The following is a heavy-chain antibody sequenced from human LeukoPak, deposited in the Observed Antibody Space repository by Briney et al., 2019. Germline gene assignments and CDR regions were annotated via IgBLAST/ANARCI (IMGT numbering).Heavy chain of an antibody. CDR3: ARRSSGWYLDY. V-gene: IGHV5-51*01. CDR1: GYSFTSYW. Sequence: GESLKISCKGSGYSFTSYWIAWVRQMPGKGLEWMGIIYPDDSDTRYSPSFQGQVTITADKSISTAYLQWSSLKASDTAMYYCARRSSGWYLDYWGQGTLVTVSS. D-gene: IGHD6-19*01. J-gene: IGHJ4*02. CDR2: IYPDDSDT.